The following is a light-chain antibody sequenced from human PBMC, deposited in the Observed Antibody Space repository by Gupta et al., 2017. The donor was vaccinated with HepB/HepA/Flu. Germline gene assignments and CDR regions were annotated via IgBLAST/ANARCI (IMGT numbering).Light chain of an antibody. CDR1: QSVSTTY. CDR3: QHFGTSPRT. J-gene: IGKJ1*01. CDR2: GAS. Sequence: EIVLTQSPGTLSLSPGERATLSCRASQSVSTTYLAWYQQKPGQAPRLLIYGASSRATGIPDRCSGSGSGTDFTLTISSLEPEDFAVYYCQHFGTSPRTFGQGTKVEIK. V-gene: IGKV3-20*01.